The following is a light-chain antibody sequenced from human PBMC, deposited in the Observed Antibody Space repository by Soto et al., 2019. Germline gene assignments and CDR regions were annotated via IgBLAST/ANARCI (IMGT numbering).Light chain of an antibody. Sequence: EIVLTQSPGTLNLSPGERATLACRACQTVSNNYLAWYQQKPGQAPRLLNYSASSKATGIPDRISGGGSGTDFTLTIGGQKPEDLAVYYCQLYASSSSTLGQGTEVEIK. J-gene: IGKJ1*01. V-gene: IGKV3-20*01. CDR2: SAS. CDR3: QLYASSSST. CDR1: QTVSNNY.